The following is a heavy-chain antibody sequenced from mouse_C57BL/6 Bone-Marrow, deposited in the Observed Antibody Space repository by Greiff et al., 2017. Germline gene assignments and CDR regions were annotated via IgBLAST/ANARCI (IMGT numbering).Heavy chain of an antibody. CDR1: GFSLTSYG. J-gene: IGHJ4*01. CDR3: ARNDGYYNYYAMDY. V-gene: IGHV2-2*01. Sequence: VQLQQSGPGLVQPSQSLSITCPVSGFSLTSYGVHWVRQSPGKGLEWLGVIWSGGSTDYNAAFISRLSISKDNSKSQVFFKMNSLQADDTAIYYCARNDGYYNYYAMDYWGQGTSVTVSS. CDR2: IWSGGST. D-gene: IGHD2-3*01.